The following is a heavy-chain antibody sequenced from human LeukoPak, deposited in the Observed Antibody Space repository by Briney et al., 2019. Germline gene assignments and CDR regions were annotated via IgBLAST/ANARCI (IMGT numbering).Heavy chain of an antibody. J-gene: IGHJ4*02. V-gene: IGHV3-30-3*01. CDR2: ISYDGSNK. D-gene: IGHD3-10*01. Sequence: GGSLRLSCAASGFTFSSYAMHWVRQTPGKGLEWVAVISYDGSNKYYADSVKGRFTISRDNSKNTLYLQMNSLRAEDTAVYYCASLWPTFFDYWGQGTLVTVSS. CDR3: ASLWPTFFDY. CDR1: GFTFSSYA.